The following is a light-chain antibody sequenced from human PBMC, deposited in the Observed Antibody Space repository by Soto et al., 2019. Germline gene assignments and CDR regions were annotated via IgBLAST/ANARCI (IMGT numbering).Light chain of an antibody. CDR3: QQANSFPLT. CDR2: TGS. Sequence: DIQMTQSPSSVSASVADRVSITCRASQGISSWLAWYQQKPGRAPKLLIYTGSSLQSGVPSRYSGTASGRDFTLTISSLQPEDVATYYCQQANSFPLTFGGGTKVEIK. J-gene: IGKJ4*01. V-gene: IGKV1-12*01. CDR1: QGISSW.